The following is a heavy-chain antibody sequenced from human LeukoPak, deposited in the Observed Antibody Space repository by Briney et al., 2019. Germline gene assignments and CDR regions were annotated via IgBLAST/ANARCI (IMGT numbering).Heavy chain of an antibody. CDR2: INPNSGGT. J-gene: IGHJ4*02. D-gene: IGHD6-13*01. CDR3: ARGSSSSWDFDY. CDR1: GYTFTGYY. V-gene: IGHV1-2*06. Sequence: GASVKVSCKASGYTFTGYYMHWVRQAPGQGLEWMGRINPNSGGTIYAQKFQGRVTMTRDTSISTAYMELSRLRSDDTAVYYCARGSSSSWDFDYWGQGTLVTVSS.